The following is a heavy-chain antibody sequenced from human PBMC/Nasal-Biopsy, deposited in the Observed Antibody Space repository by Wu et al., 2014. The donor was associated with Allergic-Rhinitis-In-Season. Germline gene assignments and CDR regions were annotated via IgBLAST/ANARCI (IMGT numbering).Heavy chain of an antibody. D-gene: IGHD6-19*01. CDR2: VSWNSDMI. Sequence: LRLSCAASGFTFDNYAMHWVRQAPGKGLEWVSGVSWNSDMIGYADSVRGRFTISRDTSNSQFSLKLSSVTAADTAVYYCARPYTSGGYNCFDPWGQGTLVTVSS. CDR1: GFTFDNYA. J-gene: IGHJ5*02. CDR3: ARPYTSGGYNCFDP. V-gene: IGHV3-9*01.